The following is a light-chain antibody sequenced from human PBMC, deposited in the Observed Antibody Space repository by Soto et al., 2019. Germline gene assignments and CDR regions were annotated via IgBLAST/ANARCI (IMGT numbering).Light chain of an antibody. J-gene: IGKJ1*01. V-gene: IGKV1-5*01. CDR1: QSISSW. CDR3: QQYHLYWT. CDR2: DAA. Sequence: DIQITQSPSTLSASVGDRVTITCRASQSISSWLAWYQQKPGKAPQLLIYDAASLESGVPSRFSGSGSGTEFTLTISSLQPDDFATYYCQQYHLYWTFGQGTKVEIK.